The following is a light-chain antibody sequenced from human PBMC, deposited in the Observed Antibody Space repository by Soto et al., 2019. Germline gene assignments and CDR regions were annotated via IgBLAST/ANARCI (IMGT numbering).Light chain of an antibody. J-gene: IGKJ1*01. CDR1: QSVSST. Sequence: EIVMTQSPATLSVSPGERATLSCRASQSVSSTLAWYQQKPGQAPRLLIYGASTRATGIPARFSGSGSGTEVALTISSLQSEDFAVYYCQQYNNWPPGTFGQGTKVEIK. V-gene: IGKV3-15*01. CDR2: GAS. CDR3: QQYNNWPPGT.